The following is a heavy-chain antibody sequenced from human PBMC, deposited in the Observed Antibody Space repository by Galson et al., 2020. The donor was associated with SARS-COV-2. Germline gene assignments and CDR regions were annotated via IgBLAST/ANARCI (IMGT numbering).Heavy chain of an antibody. CDR2: FDPEDGET. CDR3: ATVVYASGYVGAHPNYFDY. CDR1: GYTLTELS. J-gene: IGHJ4*02. Sequence: ASVKVSCKVSGYTLTELSMHWVRQAPGNGLEWMGGFDPEDGETIYAQKFQGRVTMTEDTSTDTAYMELSSLRSEDTAVYYCATVVYASGYVGAHPNYFDYWGQGTLVTVSS. V-gene: IGHV1-24*01. D-gene: IGHD5-12*01.